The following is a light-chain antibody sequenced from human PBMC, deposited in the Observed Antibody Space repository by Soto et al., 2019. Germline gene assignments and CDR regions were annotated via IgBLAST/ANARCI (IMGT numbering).Light chain of an antibody. V-gene: IGKV4-1*01. J-gene: IGKJ4*01. CDR2: WAS. CDR1: QSVLYSSNNKNY. Sequence: DNVMTQSPDSLAVSLGERATINCKSSQSVLYSSNNKNYLAWYQQKPGQPPKLLIYWASTRESGVPDRFSGSGSGTDFTLTISSLQAEDVAVYYCQQYYSFPLAFGGGTKVDIK. CDR3: QQYYSFPLA.